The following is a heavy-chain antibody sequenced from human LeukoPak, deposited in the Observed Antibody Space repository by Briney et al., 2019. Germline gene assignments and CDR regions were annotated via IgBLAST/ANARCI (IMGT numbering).Heavy chain of an antibody. CDR3: ARHLSYGYKRGSYFDY. D-gene: IGHD5-18*01. J-gene: IGHJ4*02. CDR2: IYYSRST. V-gene: IGHV4-39*01. CDR1: GGSISSSSYY. Sequence: SETLSLTCTVSGGSISSSSYYWGWIRQPPGKGLEWIGPIYYSRSTYYNPSLKSRVTISVDTSKNQFSLKLSSVTAADTAVYYCARHLSYGYKRGSYFDYWGQGTLVT.